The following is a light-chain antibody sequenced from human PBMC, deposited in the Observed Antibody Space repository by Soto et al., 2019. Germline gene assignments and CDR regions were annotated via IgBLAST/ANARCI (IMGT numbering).Light chain of an antibody. CDR2: LGS. V-gene: IGKV2-28*01. Sequence: DIVMTQSPLSLPVTPGESASISCRSSQSLLHSNGYNYLDWYLQKPGQSPQLLIYLGSNRASGVPERFSGSGSGTDFTLKISRVEAEDVGVYYCMQALQTPSYTFGQGTKLEIK. CDR1: QSLLHSNGYNY. J-gene: IGKJ2*01. CDR3: MQALQTPSYT.